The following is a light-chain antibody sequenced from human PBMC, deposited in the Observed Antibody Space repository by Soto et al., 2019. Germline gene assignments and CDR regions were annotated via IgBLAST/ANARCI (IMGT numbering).Light chain of an antibody. CDR1: QSVSSSY. J-gene: IGKJ2*01. CDR2: GAS. Sequence: EIVLTQSPGTLSLSPGERATLSCRASQSVSSSYLAWYQQKPGQAPRLLIYGASSRATGIPDRFSGSGSGTDFTLTITRLEPDAFAVYYCQQYGSPVTFGQGTKMEIK. V-gene: IGKV3-20*01. CDR3: QQYGSPVT.